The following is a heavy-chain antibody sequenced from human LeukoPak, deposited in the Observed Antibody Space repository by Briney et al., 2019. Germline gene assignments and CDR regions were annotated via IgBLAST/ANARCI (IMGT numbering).Heavy chain of an antibody. V-gene: IGHV1-8*02. CDR1: GGTFSSYA. J-gene: IGHJ6*02. Sequence: ASVKVSCKASGGTFSSYAISWVRQATGQGLEWMGWMNPNSGNTGYAQKFQGRVTMTRNTSISTAYMELSSLRSEDTAVYYCARSSSIAAAIYYGMDVWGQGTTVTVSS. CDR2: MNPNSGNT. D-gene: IGHD6-6*01. CDR3: ARSSSIAAAIYYGMDV.